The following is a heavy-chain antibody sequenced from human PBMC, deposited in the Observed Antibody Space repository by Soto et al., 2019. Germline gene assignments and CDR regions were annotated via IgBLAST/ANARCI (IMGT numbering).Heavy chain of an antibody. V-gene: IGHV1-2*02. CDR3: AIRTGQLAIISEFDGDWFFEV. Sequence: ASVKVSCKASGYTFTDYYIHWVRQAPGQGLEWVGWINPYSGGTNLAQRFQGRVTMTSDTSINTAYMELSSLRSDDTAVYYCAIRTGQLAIISEFDGDWFFEVWGRGTLVTVSS. J-gene: IGHJ2*01. CDR2: INPYSGGT. D-gene: IGHD2-2*01. CDR1: GYTFTDYY.